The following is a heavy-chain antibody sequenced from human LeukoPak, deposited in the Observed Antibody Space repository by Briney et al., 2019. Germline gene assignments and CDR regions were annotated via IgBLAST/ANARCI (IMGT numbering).Heavy chain of an antibody. CDR2: IIPIFGTA. CDR3: AKDRYSYAFEYSDS. CDR1: GGTFSSYA. D-gene: IGHD5-18*01. V-gene: IGHV1-69*13. J-gene: IGHJ4*02. Sequence: ASVKVSCKASGGTFSSYAISWVRQAPGQGLEWMGGIIPIFGTANYAQKFQGRVTITADESTSTAYMELSSLRTEDTAVYYCAKDRYSYAFEYSDSWGQGTLVTVSS.